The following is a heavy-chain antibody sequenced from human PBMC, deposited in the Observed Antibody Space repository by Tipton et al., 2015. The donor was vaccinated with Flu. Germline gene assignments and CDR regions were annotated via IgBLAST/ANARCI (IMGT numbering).Heavy chain of an antibody. D-gene: IGHD5-24*01. CDR2: IYHSGST. CDR1: GYSISSGYY. Sequence: TLSLTCTVSGYSISSGYYWGWIRQPPGKGLEWIGSIYHSGSTYYNPSLKSRVTISVDTSKNQFSLKLSSVTAADTAVYYCARLQTRWAFDIWCQGTMVTVSS. CDR3: ARLQTRWAFDI. V-gene: IGHV4-38-2*02. J-gene: IGHJ3*02.